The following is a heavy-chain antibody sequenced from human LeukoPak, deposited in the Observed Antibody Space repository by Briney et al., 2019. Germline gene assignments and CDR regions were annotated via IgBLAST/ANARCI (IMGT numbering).Heavy chain of an antibody. Sequence: GGSLRLSCAASGFTFSSYGMHWVRQAPGKGLEWVAVISYDGSNKYYADSVKGRFTISRDNAKNSLYLQMNSLRAEDTALYYCAKDGGGYEWEGYNWFDPWGQGTLVTVSS. V-gene: IGHV3-30*18. CDR1: GFTFSSYG. CDR2: ISYDGSNK. CDR3: AKDGGGYEWEGYNWFDP. J-gene: IGHJ5*02. D-gene: IGHD5-12*01.